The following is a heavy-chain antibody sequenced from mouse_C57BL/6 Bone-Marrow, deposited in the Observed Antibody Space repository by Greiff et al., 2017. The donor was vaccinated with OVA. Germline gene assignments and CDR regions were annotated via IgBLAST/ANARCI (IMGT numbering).Heavy chain of an antibody. Sequence: QVQLQQPGAELVKPGASVKMSCKASGYTFTSYWITWVKQRPGQGLEWIGRIYPGDGDTNYNGKFKGKATLTADKSSSTAYMQLSSLTSEDSAVYFCAPYYYGRFAYWGQGTLVTVSA. CDR3: APYYYGRFAY. CDR1: GYTFTSYW. D-gene: IGHD1-1*01. V-gene: IGHV1-82*01. J-gene: IGHJ3*01. CDR2: IYPGDGDT.